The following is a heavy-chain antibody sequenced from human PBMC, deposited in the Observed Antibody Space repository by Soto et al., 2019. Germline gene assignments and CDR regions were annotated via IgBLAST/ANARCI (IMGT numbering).Heavy chain of an antibody. J-gene: IGHJ4*02. Sequence: ASVKVSCKASGYTFTSYGISWVRQAPGQGLEWMGWISAYNGNTNYAQKLQGRVTMTKDTSTSTAYMELWSLRSDDTAVYYCAREHGRSYSSDYWGQGTLVTVSS. V-gene: IGHV1-18*01. CDR3: AREHGRSYSSDY. CDR1: GYTFTSYG. D-gene: IGHD1-26*01. CDR2: ISAYNGNT.